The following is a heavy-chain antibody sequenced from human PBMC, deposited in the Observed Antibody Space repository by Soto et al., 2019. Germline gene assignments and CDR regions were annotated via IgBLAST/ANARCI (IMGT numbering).Heavy chain of an antibody. Sequence: SETLSLTCTVSGGSISSGGYYWSWIRQHPGKGLEWIGYIYYSGSTYYNPSLKSRVTISVDTSKNQFSLKLSSVTAADTAVYYCARGQDFWDYYYYGMDVWGQGTKVTVSS. CDR1: GGSISSGGYY. CDR3: ARGQDFWDYYYYGMDV. V-gene: IGHV4-31*03. D-gene: IGHD3-3*01. J-gene: IGHJ6*02. CDR2: IYYSGST.